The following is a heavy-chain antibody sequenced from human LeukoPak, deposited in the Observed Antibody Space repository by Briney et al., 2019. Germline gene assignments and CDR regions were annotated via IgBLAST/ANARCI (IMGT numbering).Heavy chain of an antibody. J-gene: IGHJ4*02. CDR2: IIPIFGTA. Sequence: SVTVSCTASGGTFSSYAISWVRQAPGQGLEWMGGIIPIFGTANYAQKFQGRVTITADESTSTAYMELSSLRSDDTAVYYCARQGAEWSHPFEFDYWGQGTLVTVSS. D-gene: IGHD3-3*01. CDR1: GGTFSSYA. V-gene: IGHV1-69*13. CDR3: ARQGAEWSHPFEFDY.